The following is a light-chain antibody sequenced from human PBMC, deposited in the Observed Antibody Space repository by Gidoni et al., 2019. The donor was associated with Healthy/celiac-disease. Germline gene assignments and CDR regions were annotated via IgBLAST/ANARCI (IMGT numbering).Light chain of an antibody. CDR1: SSDVGGYNY. V-gene: IGLV2-14*01. Sequence: QPASVSGSPGQSITISCTGTSSDVGGYNYVSWYQQHPGKAPKLMIYEVSNRPLGVSNRFSGSKSGNTASLTISGLQAEDEADYYCSSYTSSSTLGVFGGGTKLTVL. J-gene: IGLJ2*01. CDR2: EVS. CDR3: SSYTSSSTLGV.